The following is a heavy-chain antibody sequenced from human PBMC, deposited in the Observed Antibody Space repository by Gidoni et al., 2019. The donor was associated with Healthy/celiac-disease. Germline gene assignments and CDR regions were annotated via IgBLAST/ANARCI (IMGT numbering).Heavy chain of an antibody. Sequence: QLQLQESGPGLVKPSETLSLTCTVSGGSISSSSYYWGWIRQPPGKGLEWIGSIYYSGSTYYNPSLKSRVTISVDTSKNQFSLKLSSVTAADTAVYYCARHVGLESIVTIFGGAGFDYWGQGTLVTVSS. CDR3: ARHVGLESIVTIFGGAGFDY. CDR2: IYYSGST. D-gene: IGHD3-3*01. V-gene: IGHV4-39*01. J-gene: IGHJ4*02. CDR1: GGSISSSSYY.